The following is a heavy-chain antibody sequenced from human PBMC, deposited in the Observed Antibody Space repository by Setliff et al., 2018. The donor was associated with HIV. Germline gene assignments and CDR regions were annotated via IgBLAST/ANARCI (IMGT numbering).Heavy chain of an antibody. CDR1: GASITSHY. Sequence: PSETLSLTCTVSGASITSHYWSWIRQPPGKGLEWIGEINHSGSTNYNPSLKSRVTISVDTSMDQFSLKLNSVTAADTAVYYCAAASSWDPLLDYWGQGTLVTVSS. D-gene: IGHD6-13*01. CDR2: INHSGST. CDR3: AAASSWDPLLDY. V-gene: IGHV4-34*01. J-gene: IGHJ4*02.